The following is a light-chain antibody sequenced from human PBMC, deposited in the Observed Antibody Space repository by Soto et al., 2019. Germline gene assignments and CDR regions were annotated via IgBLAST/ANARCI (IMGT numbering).Light chain of an antibody. Sequence: QSALTQPHSASGSPGQSVTICCTGTSNDVGGYNYVSWYQQHPGKAPKLMIHEVSKRPSGVPDRFSGSKSGNTASLTVSGLLTEDDADYYCSSYGGANTVVFGGGTKLTVL. V-gene: IGLV2-8*01. CDR2: EVS. J-gene: IGLJ2*01. CDR3: SSYGGANTVV. CDR1: SNDVGGYNY.